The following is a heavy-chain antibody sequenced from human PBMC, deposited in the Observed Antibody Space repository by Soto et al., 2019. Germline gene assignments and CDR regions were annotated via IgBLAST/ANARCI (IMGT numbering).Heavy chain of an antibody. V-gene: IGHV3-33*08. D-gene: IGHD4-17*01. J-gene: IGHJ2*01. CDR1: GFTFSSYG. Sequence: GGSLRLSCAASGFTFSSYGMHWVRQAPGKGLEWVAVIWYDGSNKYYADSVKGRFTISRDNSKNTLYLQMIILRAEDTAVYYCARYHTVTTAWWYFDLWGRGTLVTVSS. CDR3: ARYHTVTTAWWYFDL. CDR2: IWYDGSNK.